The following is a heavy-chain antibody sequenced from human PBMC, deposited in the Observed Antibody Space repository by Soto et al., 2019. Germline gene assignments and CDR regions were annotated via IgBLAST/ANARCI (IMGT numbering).Heavy chain of an antibody. D-gene: IGHD2-8*01. CDR2: INPTTGGT. CDR1: GYRLTEYY. Sequence: DSVKVYYKASGYRLTEYYLHLVRQAPGQGLEWMGWINPTTGGTTYAQKFDGRVTMTRDRSVNTAYMELSRLRSDDTALYFCARASGSPLKVYAPLGFWGQGSMVTVSS. J-gene: IGHJ4*02. CDR3: ARASGSPLKVYAPLGF. V-gene: IGHV1-2*02.